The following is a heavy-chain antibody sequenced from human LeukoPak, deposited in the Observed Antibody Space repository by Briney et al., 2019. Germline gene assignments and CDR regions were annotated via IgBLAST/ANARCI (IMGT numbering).Heavy chain of an antibody. CDR1: GYSFSSFG. Sequence: ASVKVSCKASGYSFSSFGISWLRQAPGQGLEWMGWISANNGYTKYAQKFQGRVTMTRNTSISTAYMELSSLRSEDTAVYYCARGLVGGFGDDYWGQGTLVTVSS. CDR3: ARGLVGGFGDDY. D-gene: IGHD3-10*01. J-gene: IGHJ4*02. CDR2: ISANNGYT. V-gene: IGHV1-8*02.